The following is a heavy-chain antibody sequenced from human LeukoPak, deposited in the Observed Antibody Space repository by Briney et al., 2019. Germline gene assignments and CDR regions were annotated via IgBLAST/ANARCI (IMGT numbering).Heavy chain of an antibody. V-gene: IGHV3-20*04. D-gene: IGHD5-12*01. Sequence: GGSLRLSCAASGFTFDDYGMSWVRESPGTGLEWVSGINWNGGSTGYADSVKGRFTISRDDAKNSLYLQMNSLRAEDTASYYCARVRYDSCFDYWGQGTLVTVSS. J-gene: IGHJ4*02. CDR1: GFTFDDYG. CDR2: INWNGGST. CDR3: ARVRYDSCFDY.